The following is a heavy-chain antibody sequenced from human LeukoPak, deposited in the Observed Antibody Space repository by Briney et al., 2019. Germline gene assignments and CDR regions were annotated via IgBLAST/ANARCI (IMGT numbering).Heavy chain of an antibody. J-gene: IGHJ4*02. D-gene: IGHD4-17*01. Sequence: ASVKVSCTASGYTFTSYPISWVRQAPGQGLEWVGWITTYNGNTNYAQKLQGRVTMITDTSTSTAYMDLRGLRSDDTAVYYCARGYDYGDYVGDFDYWGQGTLVTVSS. CDR3: ARGYDYGDYVGDFDY. CDR1: GYTFTSYP. CDR2: ITTYNGNT. V-gene: IGHV1-18*01.